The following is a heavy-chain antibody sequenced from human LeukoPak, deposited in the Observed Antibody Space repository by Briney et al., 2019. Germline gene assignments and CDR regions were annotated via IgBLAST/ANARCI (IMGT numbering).Heavy chain of an antibody. CDR2: ISYDGSNK. Sequence: GRSLRLSCAASGFTFSSYGMHWVRQAPGKGLEWVAVISYDGSNKYYADSVKGRFTISRDNSKNTLYLQMNSLRAEDTAVYYCAKDQYSSSPYGMDVWGQGTTVTVSS. CDR3: AKDQYSSSPYGMDV. J-gene: IGHJ6*02. V-gene: IGHV3-30*18. D-gene: IGHD6-13*01. CDR1: GFTFSSYG.